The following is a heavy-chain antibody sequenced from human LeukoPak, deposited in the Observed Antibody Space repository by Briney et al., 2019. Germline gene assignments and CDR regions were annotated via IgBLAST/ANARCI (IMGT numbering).Heavy chain of an antibody. CDR3: ARDRDIVVVPAAHPNYFDY. CDR2: ISRSGTYK. D-gene: IGHD2-2*01. Sequence: PGGFLRLSCAASGFTFSSYSMNWVRQAPGKGLEWVSSISRSGTYKNYADSVKGRFTLSRDNAKNLMILQMNSLRAEDTAVYYCARDRDIVVVPAAHPNYFDYWGQGTLVTVSS. CDR1: GFTFSSYS. J-gene: IGHJ4*02. V-gene: IGHV3-21*01.